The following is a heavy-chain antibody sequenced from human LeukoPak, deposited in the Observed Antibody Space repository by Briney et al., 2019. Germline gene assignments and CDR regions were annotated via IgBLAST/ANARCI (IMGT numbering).Heavy chain of an antibody. CDR3: ARAFGFDY. J-gene: IGHJ4*02. D-gene: IGHD2/OR15-2a*01. Sequence: PGGSPRLYCTASGFTFSSCWMSWVRQAPGKGLEWVANIKQDGSNKYYVDSVKGRFTISRDNAKNSLYLHMNSLRAADTAVYYCARAFGFDYWGRGTLVAVSS. CDR2: IKQDGSNK. V-gene: IGHV3-7*01. CDR1: GFTFSSCW.